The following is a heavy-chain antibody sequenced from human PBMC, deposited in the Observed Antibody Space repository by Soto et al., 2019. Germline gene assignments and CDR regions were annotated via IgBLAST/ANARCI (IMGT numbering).Heavy chain of an antibody. CDR3: TKNSAYALDY. Sequence: SETLSLTCDVSRYSINNNNWWSWVRQSPGGGLEWIGELHHGGSTNYNPSLESRVTFSVDISKNQFFLKLSSVTAADTAVYYCTKNSAYALDYWGQGTMVTVYS. V-gene: IGHV4-4*02. CDR1: RYSINNNNW. CDR2: LHHGGST. D-gene: IGHD5-12*01. J-gene: IGHJ4*02.